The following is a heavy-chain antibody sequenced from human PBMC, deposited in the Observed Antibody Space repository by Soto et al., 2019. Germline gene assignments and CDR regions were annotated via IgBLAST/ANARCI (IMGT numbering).Heavy chain of an antibody. J-gene: IGHJ4*02. CDR1: GGSISSYY. CDR3: ARERRDGYKHYFDY. CDR2: IYYSGST. V-gene: IGHV4-59*01. Sequence: QVQLQESGPGLVKPSETLSLMCTVSGGSISSYYWSWIRQPPGKGLEWIEYIYYSGSTNYNPSLKSRVTISVDTSKNQCSLKLSSVTAADTAVYYCARERRDGYKHYFDYWGQGTLVTVSS. D-gene: IGHD5-12*01.